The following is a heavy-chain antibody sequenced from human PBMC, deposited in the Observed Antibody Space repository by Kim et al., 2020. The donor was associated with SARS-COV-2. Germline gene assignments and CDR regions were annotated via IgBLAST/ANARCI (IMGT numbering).Heavy chain of an antibody. CDR3: AKNVRSGSYYFDY. J-gene: IGHJ4*02. V-gene: IGHV3-23*01. D-gene: IGHD3-10*01. Sequence: YADSVKSRFTISRDNSKNTLYLQMNSRRAADTAVYYCAKNVRSGSYYFDYWGQGTLVTVSS.